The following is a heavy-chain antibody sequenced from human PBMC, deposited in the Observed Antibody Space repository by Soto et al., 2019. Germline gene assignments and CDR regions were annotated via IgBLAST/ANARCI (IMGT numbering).Heavy chain of an antibody. CDR1: GGSISSSSYY. D-gene: IGHD6-19*01. CDR2: IYYSGST. V-gene: IGHV4-39*07. Sequence: PSETLSLTCIVSGGSISSSSYYWGWIRQPPGKGLEWIGSIYYSGSTYYSPSFQGQVTISADKSISTAYLQWSSLKASDTAMYYCARLDFVAGTGLGYWGQGTLVTVSS. J-gene: IGHJ4*02. CDR3: ARLDFVAGTGLGY.